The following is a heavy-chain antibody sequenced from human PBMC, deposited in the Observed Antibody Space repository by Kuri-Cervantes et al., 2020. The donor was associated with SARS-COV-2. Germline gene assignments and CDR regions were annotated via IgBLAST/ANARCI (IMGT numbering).Heavy chain of an antibody. CDR1: GFTLSSYS. CDR2: ISSSSSYI. J-gene: IGHJ4*02. CDR3: ARDSYYDSPGH. Sequence: GESLKISCAASGFTLSSYSMNWVRQAPGKGLEWVSSISSSSSYIYYADSVKGRFTISRDNAKNSLYLQMNSLRAEDTAVYYCARDSYYDSPGHWGQGTLVTVSS. V-gene: IGHV3-21*01. D-gene: IGHD3-22*01.